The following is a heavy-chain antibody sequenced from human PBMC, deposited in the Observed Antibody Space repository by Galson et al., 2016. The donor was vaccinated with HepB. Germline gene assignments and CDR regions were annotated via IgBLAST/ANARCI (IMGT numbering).Heavy chain of an antibody. CDR2: IRAYTGNT. Sequence: SVKVSCTASGYTFTTSGISWVRQAPGQGLEWMGWIRAYTGNTTYAQKLPGSVTLTTDTSTSTAYMELSSLRSDDTAVYYCAIDPRKIRYQLLEIYYYYYAMDVWCQGTTVTVSS. V-gene: IGHV1-18*01. CDR3: AIDPRKIRYQLLEIYYYYYAMDV. D-gene: IGHD2-2*01. CDR1: GYTFTTSG. J-gene: IGHJ6*02.